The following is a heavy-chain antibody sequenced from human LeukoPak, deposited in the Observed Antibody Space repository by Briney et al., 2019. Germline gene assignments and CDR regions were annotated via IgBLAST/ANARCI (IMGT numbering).Heavy chain of an antibody. Sequence: GGSLRLSCAAPGFTFSTYAMSWVRQAPGKGLEWVSSISGSGDSTYYGDSVKGRFTISRDNSKNTLFLQMNSLRAEDTAVYYCAKWARNYGDYRAFDYWGQGTLVTVSS. CDR1: GFTFSTYA. V-gene: IGHV3-23*01. CDR2: ISGSGDST. D-gene: IGHD4-17*01. CDR3: AKWARNYGDYRAFDY. J-gene: IGHJ4*02.